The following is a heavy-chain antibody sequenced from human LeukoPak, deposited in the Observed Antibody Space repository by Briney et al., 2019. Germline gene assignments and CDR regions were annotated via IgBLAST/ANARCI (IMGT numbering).Heavy chain of an antibody. Sequence: SGGSLRLSCAASGFTFSSYAMTWVRQAPGKGLEWVSGISGSGGSTYYAGSVKGRFTISRDNSKNTLYLQMNSLRAEDTAVYYCASRSSGWFSLDYWGQGTLVTVSS. CDR3: ASRSSGWFSLDY. J-gene: IGHJ4*02. CDR2: ISGSGGST. D-gene: IGHD6-19*01. CDR1: GFTFSSYA. V-gene: IGHV3-23*01.